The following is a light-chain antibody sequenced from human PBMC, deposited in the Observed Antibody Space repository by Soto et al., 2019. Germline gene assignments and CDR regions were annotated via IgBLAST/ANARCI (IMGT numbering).Light chain of an antibody. V-gene: IGKV3D-15*01. CDR3: KHYNSNPHA. CDR2: SAY. CDR1: QSVSSN. J-gene: IGKJ4*02. Sequence: EIVMTQSPATLSVSVGERATLTCRASQSVSSNLAWYQQKPGQVHRLLIYSAYTRASGFQVRFSGSGSGTEFTLTIRSLQAEDVAIYYCKHYNSNPHAFGGGTKVDIK.